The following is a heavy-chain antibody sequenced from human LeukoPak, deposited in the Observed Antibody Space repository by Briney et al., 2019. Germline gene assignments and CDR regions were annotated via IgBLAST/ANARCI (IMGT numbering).Heavy chain of an antibody. Sequence: SETLSLTCTVSGGSISSSSYYWGWIRQPPGKGLEWIGSIYYSGSTYYNPSLKSRVTISVDTSKNQFSLKLSSVTAADTAVYYCARDSGYSSGWSDYWGQGTLVTVSS. CDR3: ARDSGYSSGWSDY. D-gene: IGHD6-19*01. V-gene: IGHV4-39*07. J-gene: IGHJ4*02. CDR2: IYYSGST. CDR1: GGSISSSSYY.